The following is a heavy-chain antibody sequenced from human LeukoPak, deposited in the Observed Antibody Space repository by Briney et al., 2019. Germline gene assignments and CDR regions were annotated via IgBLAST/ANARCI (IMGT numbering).Heavy chain of an antibody. V-gene: IGHV4-39*01. J-gene: IGHJ4*02. CDR2: IYYSGDT. Sequence: PSETVSLTCTVSDGSISSSNYYWGWIRQPPGKGLEWIGSIYYSGDTYYNPSLKSRVTISVDTSKNQFSLKLSSVTAADTAVYYCARSRITSTFDNWGQGTLVTVSS. CDR1: DGSISSSNYY. CDR3: ARSRITSTFDN. D-gene: IGHD1-14*01.